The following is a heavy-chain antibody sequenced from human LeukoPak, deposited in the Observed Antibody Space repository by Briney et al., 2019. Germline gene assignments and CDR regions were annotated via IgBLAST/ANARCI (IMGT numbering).Heavy chain of an antibody. Sequence: PSETLSLTCTVSGYSISSGYYWGWIRQPPGKGLEWIGSIYHGGSTYYNPSLKSRITISIDTSKNQFSLKLNSVTAADTAVYYCARGNPLLDYDLLTGYYEYYFDYWGQGTLVTVSS. CDR1: GYSISSGYY. J-gene: IGHJ4*02. D-gene: IGHD3-9*01. CDR2: IYHGGST. V-gene: IGHV4-38-2*02. CDR3: ARGNPLLDYDLLTGYYEYYFDY.